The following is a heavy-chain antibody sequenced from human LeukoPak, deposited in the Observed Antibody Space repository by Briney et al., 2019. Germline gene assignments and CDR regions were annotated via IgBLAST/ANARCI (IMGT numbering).Heavy chain of an antibody. CDR3: ARDPGWFDP. V-gene: IGHV4-39*07. CDR1: GGSISSSSYY. Sequence: PSETLSLTCTVYGGSISSSSYYWGWIRQPPGKGLEWIGSIYYSGSTYYNPSLKSRVTISVDTSKNQFSLKLSSVTAADTAVYYCARDPGWFDPWGQGTLVTVSS. CDR2: IYYSGST. J-gene: IGHJ5*02.